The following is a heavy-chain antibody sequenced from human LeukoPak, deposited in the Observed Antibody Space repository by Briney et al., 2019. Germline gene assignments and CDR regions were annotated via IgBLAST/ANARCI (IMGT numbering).Heavy chain of an antibody. J-gene: IGHJ1*01. Sequence: GGSLRLSCAASGFTFSSYGMHWVRQAPGKGLEWVAFIRYDGSNKYYADSMKGRFTISRDNSKNTLYLQMNSLRAEDTAVYYCATSSGYYPSPEYFQHWGQGTLVTVSS. V-gene: IGHV3-30*02. D-gene: IGHD3-22*01. CDR3: ATSSGYYPSPEYFQH. CDR2: IRYDGSNK. CDR1: GFTFSSYG.